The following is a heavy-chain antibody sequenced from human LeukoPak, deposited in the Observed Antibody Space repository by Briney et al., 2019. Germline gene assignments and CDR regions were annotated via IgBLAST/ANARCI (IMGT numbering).Heavy chain of an antibody. CDR3: ARVMSGSGTYYSWYFDY. D-gene: IGHD3-10*01. CDR2: ICSSSSTI. V-gene: IGHV3-48*02. Sequence: GGSLRLSCAASGFTFSSYSMNWVRQAPGKGLEWVSYICSSSSTIYYADSVKGRFTISRDNAKNSLYLQMNSLRDEDTAVYYCARVMSGSGTYYSWYFDYWGQGTLVTVS. CDR1: GFTFSSYS. J-gene: IGHJ4*02.